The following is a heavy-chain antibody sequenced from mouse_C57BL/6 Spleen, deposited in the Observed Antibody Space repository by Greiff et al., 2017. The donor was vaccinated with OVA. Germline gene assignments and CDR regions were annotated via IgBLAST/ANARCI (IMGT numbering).Heavy chain of an antibody. CDR1: GFTFTDYY. J-gene: IGHJ2*01. D-gene: IGHD2-5*01. V-gene: IGHV7-3*01. Sequence: EVKLVESGGGLVQPGGSLSLSCAASGFTFTDYYMSWVRQPPGKALEWLGFIRHKANGYTTEYSASVKGRFTISRDNSPSILYLPMNALRAEDSATYYCARYHSNYFDYWGQGTTLTVSS. CDR3: ARYHSNYFDY. CDR2: IRHKANGYTT.